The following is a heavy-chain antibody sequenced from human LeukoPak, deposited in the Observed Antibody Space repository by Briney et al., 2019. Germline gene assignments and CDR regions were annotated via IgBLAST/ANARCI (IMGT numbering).Heavy chain of an antibody. V-gene: IGHV3-48*03. CDR3: ARDRVGRPRDAFDI. CDR1: GFTFSSYE. J-gene: IGHJ3*02. Sequence: GGSLRLSCAASGFTFSSYEMNWVRQAPGKGLEWVSYISSSGSTIYYADSVKGRFTISRDNAKNSLYLQMNSLRAEDTAVYYCARDRVGRPRDAFDIWGQGTMVTVSS. D-gene: IGHD3-10*01. CDR2: ISSSGSTI.